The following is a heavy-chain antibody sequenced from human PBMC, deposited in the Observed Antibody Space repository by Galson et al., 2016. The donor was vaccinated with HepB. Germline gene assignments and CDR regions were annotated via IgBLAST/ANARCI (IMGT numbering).Heavy chain of an antibody. Sequence: PALVKPKQTLTLTCTFPGFSLSTTGVGVGWIRQPPGKALEWLALKYWDDDKYYNPSLKTRLSITKDTSKNQVVLTMTNMDPVDTATYYCAHRRGSGSPWAYGAFDIWGQGTMVTVSS. CDR1: GFSLSTTGVG. D-gene: IGHD1-26*01. CDR2: KYWDDDK. V-gene: IGHV2-5*02. J-gene: IGHJ3*02. CDR3: AHRRGSGSPWAYGAFDI.